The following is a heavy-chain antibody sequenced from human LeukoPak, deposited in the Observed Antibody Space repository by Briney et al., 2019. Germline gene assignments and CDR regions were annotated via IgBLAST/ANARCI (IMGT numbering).Heavy chain of an antibody. CDR2: IYYSGST. Sequence: SETLSLTCTVSGGSISSGGYYWSWIRQHPGKGLEWIGYIYYSGSTYYNPSLKSRVTISVVTSKNQFSLKLSSVTAADTAVYYCARNPNWGNWYFDLWGRGTLVTVSS. D-gene: IGHD7-27*01. CDR1: GGSISSGGYY. V-gene: IGHV4-31*03. CDR3: ARNPNWGNWYFDL. J-gene: IGHJ2*01.